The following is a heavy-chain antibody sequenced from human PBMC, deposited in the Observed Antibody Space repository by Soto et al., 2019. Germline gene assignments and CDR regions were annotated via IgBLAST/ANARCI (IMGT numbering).Heavy chain of an antibody. Sequence: SETLSLTCTVSGGSISSSSYYWGWIRQPPGKGLEWIGSIYYSGSTYYNPSLKSRVTISVDTSKNQFSLKLSSVTAADTAVYYCVRIGGTHYYYYYMDXWGKGTTVTVSS. D-gene: IGHD1-7*01. V-gene: IGHV4-39*01. CDR3: VRIGGTHYYYYYMDX. CDR1: GGSISSSSYY. CDR2: IYYSGST. J-gene: IGHJ6*03.